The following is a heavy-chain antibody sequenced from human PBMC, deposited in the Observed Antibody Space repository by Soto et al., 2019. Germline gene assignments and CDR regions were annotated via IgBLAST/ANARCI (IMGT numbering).Heavy chain of an antibody. J-gene: IGHJ4*02. CDR2: IYSGGNT. D-gene: IGHD6-19*01. CDR1: GFTVSNNY. Sequence: GGSLRLSCAASGFTVSNNYMSWVRQAPGKGLEWVAVIYSGGNTYYADSVKGRFTISRDNSKSTLYLQMNSLRAEDTAVYYCASRTSGWYFDYWGQGTLVTVSS. V-gene: IGHV3-53*01. CDR3: ASRTSGWYFDY.